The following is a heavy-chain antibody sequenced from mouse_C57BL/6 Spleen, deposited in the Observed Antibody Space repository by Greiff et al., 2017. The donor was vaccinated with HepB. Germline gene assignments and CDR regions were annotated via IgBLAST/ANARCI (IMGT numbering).Heavy chain of an antibody. Sequence: EVHLVESGGGLVQPGGSLSLSCAASGFTFTDYYMSWVRQPPGKALEWLGFIRNKANGYTTEYSASVKGRFTISRDNSQSILYLQMNALRAEDSATYYCARYVYYSSSMDYWGQGTSVTVSS. CDR1: GFTFTDYY. J-gene: IGHJ4*01. D-gene: IGHD2-5*01. CDR3: ARYVYYSSSMDY. CDR2: IRNKANGYTT. V-gene: IGHV7-3*01.